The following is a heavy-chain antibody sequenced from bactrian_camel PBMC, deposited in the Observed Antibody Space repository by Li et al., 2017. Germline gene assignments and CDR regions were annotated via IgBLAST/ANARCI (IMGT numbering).Heavy chain of an antibody. CDR1: GFTFSSYD. V-gene: IGHV3S40*01. Sequence: VQLVESGGGSVQAGESLRLSCAASGFTFSSYDMSWVRQAPGKGLEWVSFISWNGDSTAYADSVKGQFTISRDNAKNTLYLQMTSLKPEDTATYYCAADYARRSGGRKTCCRVGGKGLPDFGYWGQGTQVTVS. CDR3: AADYARRSGGRKTCCRVGGKGLPDFGY. CDR2: ISWNGDST. D-gene: IGHD6*01. J-gene: IGHJ6*01.